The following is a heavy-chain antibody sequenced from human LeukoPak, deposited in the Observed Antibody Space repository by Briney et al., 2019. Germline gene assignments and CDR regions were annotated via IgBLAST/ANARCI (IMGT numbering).Heavy chain of an antibody. CDR1: GGSISSGGYS. V-gene: IGHV4-30-2*01. Sequence: SETLSLTCAVSGGSISSGGYSWSWIRQPPGKGLKWIGYIYHSGSTYYNPSLKSRVTISVDRSKNQFSLKLSSVTAADTAVYYCARVCGGDCYPSPDAFDIWGQGTMVTVSS. D-gene: IGHD2-21*02. CDR2: IYHSGST. CDR3: ARVCGGDCYPSPDAFDI. J-gene: IGHJ3*02.